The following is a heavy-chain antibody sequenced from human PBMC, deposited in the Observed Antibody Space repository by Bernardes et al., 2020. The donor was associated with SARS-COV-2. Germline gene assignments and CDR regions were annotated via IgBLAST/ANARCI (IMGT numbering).Heavy chain of an antibody. J-gene: IGHJ4*02. CDR1: GFTFRNYD. CDR2: IGGSDDGT. V-gene: IGHV3-23*01. CDR3: ASGGFNWNYAFFDY. D-gene: IGHD1-7*01. Sequence: GGSLRLSCATSGFTFRNYDMSWVRQAPGKGLEWVSGIGGSDDGTHYADSVKGRFTISRDNSKNTLNLQMNSLRVEDSAVYYCASGGFNWNYAFFDYWGQGTLVTVSS.